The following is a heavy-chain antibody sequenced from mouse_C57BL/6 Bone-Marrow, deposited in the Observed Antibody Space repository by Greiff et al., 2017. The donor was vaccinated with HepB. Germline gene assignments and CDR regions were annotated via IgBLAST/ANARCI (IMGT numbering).Heavy chain of an antibody. V-gene: IGHV1-39*01. Sequence: EVKLQESGPELVKPGASVKISCKASGYSFTDYNMNWVKQSNGKSLEWIGVINPNYGTTSYNQKFKGKATLTVDQSSSTAYMQLNSLTSEDSAVYYCAIHYYYGSSYYWYFDVWGTGTTVTVSS. CDR1: GYSFTDYN. D-gene: IGHD1-1*01. J-gene: IGHJ1*03. CDR3: AIHYYYGSSYYWYFDV. CDR2: INPNYGTT.